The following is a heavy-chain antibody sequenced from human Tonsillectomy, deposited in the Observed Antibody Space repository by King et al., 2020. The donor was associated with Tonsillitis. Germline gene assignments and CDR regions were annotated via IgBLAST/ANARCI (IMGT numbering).Heavy chain of an antibody. J-gene: IGHJ4*02. CDR1: GFTFSNYP. V-gene: IGHV3-23*03. D-gene: IGHD1-26*01. CDR2: IYSGGSST. CDR3: SKDGETYYPIYYFDY. Sequence: VQLVESGGGLVQPGGSLRLSCAASGFTFSNYPMSWVRQAPGKGLEWVSVIYSGGSSTYYADSVNGRFTISRDNSKNTLYLQMNSLRAEDTAVYYCSKDGETYYPIYYFDYWGRGTLVTVSS.